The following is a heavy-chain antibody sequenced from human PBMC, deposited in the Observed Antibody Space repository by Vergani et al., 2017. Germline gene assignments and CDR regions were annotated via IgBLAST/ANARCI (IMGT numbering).Heavy chain of an antibody. V-gene: IGHV1-8*01. CDR3: GRWPSGWWGGYYYYGMDV. CDR2: MNPNSGNT. D-gene: IGHD6-19*01. J-gene: IGHJ6*02. Sequence: QVQLVQSGAEVKKPGASVKVSCKASGYTFTSYDINWVRQATGQGLEWMGWMNPNSGNTGYAQKFQGRATMTRNTSISTAYMELSSLRSEDTAVYYCGRWPSGWWGGYYYYGMDVWGQGTTVTVSS. CDR1: GYTFTSYD.